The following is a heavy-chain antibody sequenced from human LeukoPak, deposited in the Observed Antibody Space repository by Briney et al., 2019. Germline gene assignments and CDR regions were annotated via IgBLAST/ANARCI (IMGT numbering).Heavy chain of an antibody. CDR2: IYYSGST. D-gene: IGHD3-10*01. Sequence: SETLSLTCTVSGGSISSSSYYWGWIRQPPGKGPEWIGSIYYSGSTYYNPSLKSRVTISVDTSKNQFSLKLSSVTAADTAVYYCARQSITMVRGVISKGGYFDYWGQGTLVTVSS. CDR3: ARQSITMVRGVISKGGYFDY. V-gene: IGHV4-39*01. CDR1: GGSISSSSYY. J-gene: IGHJ4*02.